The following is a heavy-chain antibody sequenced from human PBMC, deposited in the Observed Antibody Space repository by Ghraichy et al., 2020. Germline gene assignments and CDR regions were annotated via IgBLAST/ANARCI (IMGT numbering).Heavy chain of an antibody. Sequence: WGSLRLSCETSGLTFINYGMNWVRQAPGKGLEWVSSITSSGASIYYTDSVRGRFTVSRDNAKNSLYLQMNSLRPEDTGIYYCASSIHLFDYWGRGTLVTVSS. D-gene: IGHD2-21*01. CDR3: ASSIHLFDY. J-gene: IGHJ4*01. V-gene: IGHV3-21*06. CDR2: ITSSGASI. CDR1: GLTFINYG.